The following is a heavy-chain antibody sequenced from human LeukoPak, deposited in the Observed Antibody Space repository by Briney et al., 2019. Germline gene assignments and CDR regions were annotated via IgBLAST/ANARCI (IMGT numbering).Heavy chain of an antibody. Sequence: PGRSLRLSCAASGFTFDDYAMHWVRQAPGKGLEWVSGISWNSGSIGYADSVEGRFTISRDNAKNSLYLQMNSLRAEDMALYYCAKEGSSWYFDYWGQGTLVTVSS. CDR1: GFTFDDYA. D-gene: IGHD6-13*01. CDR2: ISWNSGSI. J-gene: IGHJ4*02. V-gene: IGHV3-9*03. CDR3: AKEGSSWYFDY.